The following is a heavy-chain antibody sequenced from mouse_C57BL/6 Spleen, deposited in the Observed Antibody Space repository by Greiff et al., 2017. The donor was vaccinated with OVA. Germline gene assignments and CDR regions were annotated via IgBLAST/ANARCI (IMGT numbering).Heavy chain of an antibody. J-gene: IGHJ4*01. CDR3: ATKRSSYAMDY. CDR2: INPSSGYT. CDR1: GYTFTSYT. Sequence: QVHVKQSGAELARPGASVKMSCKASGYTFTSYTMHWVKQRPGQGLEWIGYINPSSGYTKYNQKFKDKATLTADKSSSTAYMQLSSLTSEDSAVYYCATKRSSYAMDYWGQGTSVTVSS. V-gene: IGHV1-4*01.